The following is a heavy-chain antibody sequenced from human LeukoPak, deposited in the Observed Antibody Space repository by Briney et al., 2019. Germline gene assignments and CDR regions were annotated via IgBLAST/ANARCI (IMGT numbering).Heavy chain of an antibody. J-gene: IGHJ4*02. V-gene: IGHV3-48*04. D-gene: IGHD3-16*01. CDR3: ARGDDGAY. CDR1: GFTFDSYG. CDR2: ISSGSSRK. Sequence: GGALRLSCAASGFTFDSYGMSWVRQAPGKGLEGGSHISSGSSRKYYADSVRGRFTISRDNAKKSLYLQMNSLRVEDTAVYYCARGDDGAYWGQGTLVTVSS.